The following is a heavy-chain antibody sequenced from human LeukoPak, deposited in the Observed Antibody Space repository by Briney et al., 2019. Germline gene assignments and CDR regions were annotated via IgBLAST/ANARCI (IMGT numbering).Heavy chain of an antibody. J-gene: IGHJ3*02. D-gene: IGHD3-22*01. CDR2: ISGSSSHV. Sequence: GSLRLSCAASGFTFNNYAMSWVRLAPGKGREWVSSISGSSSHVWYADSVKGRFTSSRDNAKNSLYLQMSSLRVEDTAVYYCARDQYYSDSSGYPYDIWGQGTMVTVSS. CDR1: GFTFNNYA. CDR3: ARDQYYSDSSGYPYDI. V-gene: IGHV3-21*01.